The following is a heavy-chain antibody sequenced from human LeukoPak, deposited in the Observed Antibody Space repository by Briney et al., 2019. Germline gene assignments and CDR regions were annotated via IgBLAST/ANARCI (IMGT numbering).Heavy chain of an antibody. CDR3: TTGLGTYYHGSQRLIPIDY. Sequence: GGSLRLSCVDSGFTFTNAWMSWVRQAPGKGLEWIGRIKSKTDGETTNYAEPVRGRFTISRDDSKSAVYLQMNSLKIEDTAVYYCTTGLGTYYHGSQRLIPIDYWGQGTLVTVSS. J-gene: IGHJ4*02. D-gene: IGHD3-10*01. V-gene: IGHV3-15*01. CDR1: GFTFTNAW. CDR2: IKSKTDGETT.